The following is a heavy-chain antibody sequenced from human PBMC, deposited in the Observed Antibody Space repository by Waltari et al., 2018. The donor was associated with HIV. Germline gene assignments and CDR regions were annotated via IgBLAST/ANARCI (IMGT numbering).Heavy chain of an antibody. V-gene: IGHV1-69*01. J-gene: IGHJ6*02. CDR1: GGTFSSYA. D-gene: IGHD5-18*01. Sequence: KKPGSSVKVSCKASGGTFSSYAISWVRQAPGQGLEWMGGIIPIFGTANYAQKFQGRVTITADESTSTAYMELSSLRSEDTAVYYCASWGEGVQLWLLSKIPHYYYGMDVWGQGTTVTVSS. CDR2: IIPIFGTA. CDR3: ASWGEGVQLWLLSKIPHYYYGMDV.